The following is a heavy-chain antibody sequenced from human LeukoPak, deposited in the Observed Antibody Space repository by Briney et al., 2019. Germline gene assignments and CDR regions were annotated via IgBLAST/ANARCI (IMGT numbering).Heavy chain of an antibody. Sequence: GGSLRLSCEAPGLTFGGKCRNWVCHETGKGLEWVANIKEDGSKTYYADSLKGRFTISRDNAENSLYLQMYSLRVEDTAVYYCVRDGSGSVEFDYWGQGTLVTVSS. CDR3: VRDGSGSVEFDY. CDR2: IKEDGSKT. J-gene: IGHJ4*02. V-gene: IGHV3-7*01. CDR1: GLTFGGKC. D-gene: IGHD3-10*01.